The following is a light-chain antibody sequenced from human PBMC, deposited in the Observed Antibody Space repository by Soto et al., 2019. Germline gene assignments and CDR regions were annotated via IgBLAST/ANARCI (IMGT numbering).Light chain of an antibody. CDR3: TSYTSSSVV. Sequence: QSVLTQPASVSGSPGQSSTISCTGTSSDVGGYNYVSWYQQHPGKAPKLMIYDVSNRPSGVSNRFSGSKSGNTASLTISGLQAEDEADYFCTSYTSSSVVFGGGTKVTV. V-gene: IGLV2-14*01. CDR2: DVS. CDR1: SSDVGGYNY. J-gene: IGLJ2*01.